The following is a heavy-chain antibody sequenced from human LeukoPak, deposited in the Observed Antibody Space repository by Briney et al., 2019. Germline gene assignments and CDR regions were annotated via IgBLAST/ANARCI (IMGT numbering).Heavy chain of an antibody. J-gene: IGHJ4*02. CDR2: ISSSSSYI. CDR1: GFTFNTYN. Sequence: GGSLRLSCAASGFTFNTYNMNWVRQAPGKGLEWVSSISSSSSYIHYADSVKGRFTISRDNAKNSVHLQMSSLRAEDTAVYYCAKDRCSSTSCPPSGYWGQGTLVTVSS. V-gene: IGHV3-21*01. CDR3: AKDRCSSTSCPPSGY. D-gene: IGHD2-2*01.